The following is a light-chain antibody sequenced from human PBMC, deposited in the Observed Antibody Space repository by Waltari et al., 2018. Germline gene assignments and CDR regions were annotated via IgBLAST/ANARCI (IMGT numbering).Light chain of an antibody. V-gene: IGKV3-11*01. CDR1: QSVSSY. Sequence: IVLTQSPATLSLSPGERATLSCRASQSVSSYLAWYQQTPGQAPRLLIYDASNRATGIPARCSGSWAGTDFTLTINSLEPEDFAVYYCQQRSNRPPWTFGQGTRVEIK. CDR2: DAS. CDR3: QQRSNRPPWT. J-gene: IGKJ1*01.